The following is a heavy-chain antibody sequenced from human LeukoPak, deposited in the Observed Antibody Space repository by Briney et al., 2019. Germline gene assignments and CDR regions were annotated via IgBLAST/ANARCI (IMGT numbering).Heavy chain of an antibody. J-gene: IGHJ4*02. CDR1: GYTFTGYY. D-gene: IGHD5-18*01. CDR3: ARGLGYSYGIDY. CDR2: INPSSGGT. Sequence: ASVKVSCKASGYTFTGYYIHWVREAPGQGPEWMGWINPSSGGTNYAHKFEARVTMARDTSISTAYMELSRLSSDDTAVYYCARGLGYSYGIDYWGQGSLVTVSS. V-gene: IGHV1-2*07.